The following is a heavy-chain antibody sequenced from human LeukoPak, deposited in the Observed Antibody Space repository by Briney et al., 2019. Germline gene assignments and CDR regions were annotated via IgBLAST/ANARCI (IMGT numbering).Heavy chain of an antibody. J-gene: IGHJ3*02. CDR2: ISSSTTTI. V-gene: IGHV3-48*01. CDR1: GFTFSDFT. CDR3: AKPAFYSGSRQRAFDI. Sequence: GGSLRLSCAASGFTFSDFTMNWVRQAPGKGLEWVSYISSSTTTIYYADSVKGRFTISRDNSKNTLYLQMNSLRAEDTAVYYCAKPAFYSGSRQRAFDIWGQGTMVTVSS. D-gene: IGHD1-26*01.